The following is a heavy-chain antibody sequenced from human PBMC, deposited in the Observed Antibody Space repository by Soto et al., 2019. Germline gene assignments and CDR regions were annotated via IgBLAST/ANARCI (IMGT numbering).Heavy chain of an antibody. CDR1: GGSISSGDYY. J-gene: IGHJ4*02. CDR2: VSYSEIT. Sequence: QVQLQESDPGLVKPSQTLSLTCTVSGGSISSGDYYWSWIRQPPGKGLEWIGYVSYSEITYYNPSLKSRVTISVETSKNQFSLNLSSVTAADTAVYYCARADEYSYRFDCWGQGTLVTVSS. V-gene: IGHV4-30-4*01. D-gene: IGHD4-4*01. CDR3: ARADEYSYRFDC.